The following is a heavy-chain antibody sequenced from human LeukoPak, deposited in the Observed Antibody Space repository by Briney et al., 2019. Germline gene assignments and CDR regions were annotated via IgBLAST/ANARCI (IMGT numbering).Heavy chain of an antibody. CDR2: ISSSSSYT. J-gene: IGHJ6*02. Sequence: PGGSLRLSCAASGFTLSDYYMSWIRQAPGKGLEWVSYISSSSSYTNYAGSVKGRFTIFRDNAKNSLYLQMNSLRAEDTAVYYCASTVLPQWKRGMDVWGQGTTVTVSS. V-gene: IGHV3-11*03. D-gene: IGHD3-10*01. CDR3: ASTVLPQWKRGMDV. CDR1: GFTLSDYY.